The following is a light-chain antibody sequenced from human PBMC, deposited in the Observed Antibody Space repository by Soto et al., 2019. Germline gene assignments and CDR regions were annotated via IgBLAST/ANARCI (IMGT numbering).Light chain of an antibody. CDR2: GAS. CDR1: QTVSSGF. J-gene: IGKJ5*01. Sequence: IVLAQTPGTLSVSPGERATVSCRASQTVSSGFLAWYQQKVGQAPRLLLYGASTRATGIPDRFSGSGSGTDFTLTISRLEPEDFAVYFCQQYGTSEIIFGQGTRLEIK. V-gene: IGKV3-20*01. CDR3: QQYGTSEII.